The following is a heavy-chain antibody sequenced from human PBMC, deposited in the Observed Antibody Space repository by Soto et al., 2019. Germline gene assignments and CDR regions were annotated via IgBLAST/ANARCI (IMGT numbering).Heavy chain of an antibody. CDR3: ATRWGYFDF. CDR2: ITSSGDTI. J-gene: IGHJ2*01. Sequence: QMPLVESGGGLVKPGGSLRLSCAASGFTFSDYYMSWIRQAPGKGLEWISYITSSGDTIYYTDSVKGRFTISRDNAKKSLFLDMKNLRADDTAVYYCATRWGYFDFWGRGTLVTVSS. CDR1: GFTFSDYY. V-gene: IGHV3-11*01.